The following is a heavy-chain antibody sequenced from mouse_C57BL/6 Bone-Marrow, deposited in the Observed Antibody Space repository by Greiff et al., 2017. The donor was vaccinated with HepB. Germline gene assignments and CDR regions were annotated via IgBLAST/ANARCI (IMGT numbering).Heavy chain of an antibody. J-gene: IGHJ4*01. D-gene: IGHD2-12*01. V-gene: IGHV1-55*01. CDR1: GYTFTSYW. CDR3: ARDGYRYYVDY. Sequence: QVQLQQPGAELVKPGASVKMSCKASGYTFTSYWITWVKQRPGQGLEWIGDSYPGSGSTNYNEKFKSKATLTVDTASSTADMPLSSLTSEDSAVYYWARDGYRYYVDYWGQGASVTVSA. CDR2: SYPGSGST.